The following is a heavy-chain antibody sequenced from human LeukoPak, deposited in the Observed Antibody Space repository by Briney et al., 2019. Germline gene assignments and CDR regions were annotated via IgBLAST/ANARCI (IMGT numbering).Heavy chain of an antibody. J-gene: IGHJ6*03. CDR1: GFSFSSYA. CDR2: IYYSGST. V-gene: IGHV4-39*01. D-gene: IGHD2-21*02. CDR3: ARIYCGGDCRGYYYHYYMDV. Sequence: GSLRLSCAASGFSFSSYAMNWVRQPPGKGLEWIGSIYYSGSTYYNPSLKSRVTISVDTSKNQFSLKLSSVTAADTAVYYCARIYCGGDCRGYYYHYYMDVWGKGTTVTISS.